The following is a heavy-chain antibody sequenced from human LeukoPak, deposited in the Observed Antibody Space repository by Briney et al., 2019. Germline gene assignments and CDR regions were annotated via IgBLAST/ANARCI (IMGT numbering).Heavy chain of an antibody. CDR2: MNPNSGNT. D-gene: IGHD1-26*01. CDR1: GYTFTSYD. J-gene: IGHJ4*02. Sequence: ASVKVSCKASGYTFTSYDINWVRQATGQGLEWTGWMNPNSGNTGYAQKFQGRVTMTRNTSISTAYMELSSLRSEDTAVYYCARGSWELPGFADYWGQGTLVTVSS. CDR3: ARGSWELPGFADY. V-gene: IGHV1-8*01.